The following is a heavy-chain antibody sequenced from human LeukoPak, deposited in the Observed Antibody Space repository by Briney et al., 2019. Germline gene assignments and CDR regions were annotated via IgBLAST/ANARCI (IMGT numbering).Heavy chain of an antibody. CDR3: ARQDYYDSSGYLDY. J-gene: IGHJ4*02. Sequence: ASVKVSCKASGYTYPSYGITWVRQAPGQGLEWMGIIYPSGDSTSYAQKFQDRVTMTRDTSTSTVYMALSSLRSEDTAVYYCARQDYYDSSGYLDYWGQGTLVTVSS. D-gene: IGHD3-22*01. CDR2: IYPSGDST. V-gene: IGHV1-46*01. CDR1: GYTYPSYG.